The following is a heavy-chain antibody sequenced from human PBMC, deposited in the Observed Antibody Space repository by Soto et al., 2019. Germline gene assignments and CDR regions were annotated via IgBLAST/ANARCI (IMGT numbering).Heavy chain of an antibody. CDR2: IIPILGIA. J-gene: IGHJ4*02. CDR1: GGTFSSYT. CDR3: ARTIHPLQKLAPFDY. V-gene: IGHV1-69*02. Sequence: QVQLVQSGAEVKKPGSSVKVSCKASGGTFSSYTISWVRQAPGQGLEWMGRIIPILGIANYAQKFQGRVTITADKSTSTAYMELSSLRSEDTAVYYCARTIHPLQKLAPFDYWGQGTLVTVSS. D-gene: IGHD6-13*01.